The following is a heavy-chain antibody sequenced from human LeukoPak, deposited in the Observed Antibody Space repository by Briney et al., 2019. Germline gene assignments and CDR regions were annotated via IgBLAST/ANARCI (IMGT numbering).Heavy chain of an antibody. CDR1: GFTFSSYS. V-gene: IGHV3-48*04. D-gene: IGHD4-17*01. CDR3: AKVSTYGDDYHDAFDV. J-gene: IGHJ3*01. Sequence: GSLRLSCAASGFTFSSYSMNWVRQAPGKGLEWVSYISSSSSTVYYADSVKGRFTISRDNAKNSPYLQMNSLRAEDTAVYYCAKVSTYGDDYHDAFDVWGQGTMVTVSS. CDR2: ISSSSSTV.